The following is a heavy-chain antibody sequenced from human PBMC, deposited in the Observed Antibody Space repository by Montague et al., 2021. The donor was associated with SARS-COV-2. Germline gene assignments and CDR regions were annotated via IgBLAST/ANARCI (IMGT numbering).Heavy chain of an antibody. D-gene: IGHD4-17*01. J-gene: IGHJ4*02. CDR3: AVMTRMTTSFDI. CDR2: IYFSGTT. V-gene: IGHV4-59*03. Sequence: SETLSLTCTVSGGSLSSYYWSWIRQPPGKGLEWIGYIYFSGTTSYNPSLKSRVTISVDTSKNQFSLRLRSVTAVDTAVYYCAVMTRMTTSFDIWGQGTPVSVSS. CDR1: GGSLSSYY.